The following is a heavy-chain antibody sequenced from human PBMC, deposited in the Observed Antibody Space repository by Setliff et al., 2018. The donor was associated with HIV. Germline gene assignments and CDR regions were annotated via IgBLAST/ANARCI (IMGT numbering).Heavy chain of an antibody. CDR2: ISAYNGNT. D-gene: IGHD4-17*01. V-gene: IGHV1-18*01. CDR1: GYTFTSYG. CDR3: ARCMGRPDVSDYGDYVDY. Sequence: ASVKVSCKPSGYTFTSYGISWVRQAPGQGLEWMGWISAYNGNTNYAQKLQGRVTMTTDTSTSTAYMEPRSLRSDDTAVYYCARCMGRPDVSDYGDYVDYWGQGTLVTVSS. J-gene: IGHJ4*02.